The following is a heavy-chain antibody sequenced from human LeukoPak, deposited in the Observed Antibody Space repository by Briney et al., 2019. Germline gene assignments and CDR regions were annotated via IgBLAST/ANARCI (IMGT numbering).Heavy chain of an antibody. J-gene: IGHJ3*02. Sequence: GGSLRLSCAASGFTFSDYYMSWIRQAPGKGLEWVSYISSSGSTIYYADSVKGRFTISRDNAKNSLYLQMNSLRAEDTAVYYCAREPRITIFGVVISDAFDIWGQGTMVTVSS. V-gene: IGHV3-11*04. CDR3: AREPRITIFGVVISDAFDI. CDR1: GFTFSDYY. D-gene: IGHD3-3*01. CDR2: ISSSGSTI.